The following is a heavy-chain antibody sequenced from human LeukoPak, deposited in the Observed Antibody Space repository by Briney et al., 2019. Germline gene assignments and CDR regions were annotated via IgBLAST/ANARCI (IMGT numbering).Heavy chain of an antibody. V-gene: IGHV1-8*01. CDR1: GYTFTSYD. D-gene: IGHD2-2*01. Sequence: GASVKVSCKASGYTFTSYDINWVRQATGQGLEWMRWMNPNSGNTGYAQKFQGRVTITRNTSISTAYMELSSLRSEDTAVYYCARVTTYRYCSSTSCSPYDWFDPWGQGTLVTVSS. CDR3: ARVTTYRYCSSTSCSPYDWFDP. J-gene: IGHJ5*02. CDR2: MNPNSGNT.